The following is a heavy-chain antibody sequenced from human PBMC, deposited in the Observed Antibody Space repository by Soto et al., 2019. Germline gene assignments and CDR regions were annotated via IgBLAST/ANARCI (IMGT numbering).Heavy chain of an antibody. CDR3: AIRASYYDSSSYFDS. Sequence: GGSLRLSCAASGFTFSSYWMHWVRQAPGKGLVWVSRINSDGSSTSYADSVKGRFTISRDNAKNTLYLQMNSLRAEDTDVYYCAIRASYYDSSSYFDSWGQGTLVTVSS. D-gene: IGHD3-22*01. CDR1: GFTFSSYW. V-gene: IGHV3-74*01. J-gene: IGHJ4*02. CDR2: INSDGSST.